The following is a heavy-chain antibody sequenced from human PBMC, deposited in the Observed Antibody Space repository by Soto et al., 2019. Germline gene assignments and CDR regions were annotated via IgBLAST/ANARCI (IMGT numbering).Heavy chain of an antibody. CDR2: INPNSGGT. V-gene: IGHV1-2*04. D-gene: IGHD3-9*01. CDR1: GYTFTGYY. CDR3: ARDHLRYFDWLPRPNYYYYGMDV. Sequence: ASVKVSCKASGYTFTGYYMHWVRQAPGQGLEWMGWINPNSGGTNYAQKFQGWVTMTRDTSISTAYMELSRLRSDDTAVYYCARDHLRYFDWLPRPNYYYYGMDVWGQGTTVTVS. J-gene: IGHJ6*02.